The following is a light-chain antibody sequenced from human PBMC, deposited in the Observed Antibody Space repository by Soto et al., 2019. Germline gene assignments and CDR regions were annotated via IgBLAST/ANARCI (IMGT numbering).Light chain of an antibody. CDR1: SSNIGAGYD. CDR2: ANT. V-gene: IGLV1-40*01. J-gene: IGLJ3*02. Sequence: QSVLTQPPSMSGAPGQRVTISCTGSSSNIGAGYDVHWYQQLPGTAPKLLIYANTNRPSGVPDRFSGSKSGTSASLAITGLQAEDEADYYCQSYDSSLSGSNWVFGGGTKLTVL. CDR3: QSYDSSLSGSNWV.